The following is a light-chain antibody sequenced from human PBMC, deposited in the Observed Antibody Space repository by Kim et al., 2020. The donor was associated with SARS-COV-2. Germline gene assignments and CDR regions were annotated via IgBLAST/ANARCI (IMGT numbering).Light chain of an antibody. V-gene: IGLV3-19*01. CDR2: GKN. CDR3: HSRDNSGDHVV. Sequence: ALGQTVRSTCQGDSRRSCYASCFQQKTEQPPKLVIYGKNNRPSGIPDLFSASSAGDAASSAITGAQAVDDADYYCHSRDNSGDHVVFGGGTQLTVL. CDR1: SRRSCY. J-gene: IGLJ2*01.